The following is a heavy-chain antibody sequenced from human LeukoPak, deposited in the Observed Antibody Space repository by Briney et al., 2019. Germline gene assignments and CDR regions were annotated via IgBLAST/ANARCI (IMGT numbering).Heavy chain of an antibody. Sequence: SETLSLTCTVSGGSISSSSYFWGWIRQPPGKGLEWIGTIYYSGSAHYHPSLKSRVSISVDASKNQFSLRLSSVTAADTAVYFCARYVVTRGYSFDYWGQGTLVTVSS. D-gene: IGHD4-23*01. V-gene: IGHV4-39*01. CDR1: GGSISSSSYF. CDR3: ARYVVTRGYSFDY. CDR2: IYYSGSA. J-gene: IGHJ4*02.